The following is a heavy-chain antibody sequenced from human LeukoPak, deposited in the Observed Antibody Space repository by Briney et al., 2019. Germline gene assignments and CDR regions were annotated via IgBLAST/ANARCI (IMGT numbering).Heavy chain of an antibody. Sequence: PGGSLRLSCAASAFTFNTYWMHWVRQVPGRGLEWVSRINGDESSTNYADSVKGRFTISRDNAKDTLYLHMNSPTAEDTAVYYCARGAKWAYYSDYWGQGTLVTVSS. V-gene: IGHV3-74*01. CDR1: AFTFNTYW. CDR2: INGDESST. CDR3: ARGAKWAYYSDY. D-gene: IGHD1-26*01. J-gene: IGHJ4*02.